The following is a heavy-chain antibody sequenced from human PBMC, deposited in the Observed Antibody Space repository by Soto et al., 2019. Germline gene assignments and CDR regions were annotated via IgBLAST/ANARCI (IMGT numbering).Heavy chain of an antibody. V-gene: IGHV4-59*01. CDR2: IHYSGST. CDR3: ARGGYADAFDI. Sequence: QVQLQESGPGLVKPSETLSLTCTVSGGSISSYYWSWIRQPPGKGLEWIGYIHYSGSTNYNPSLRSRVTISVDTSKTQFSLKLSSVTAADTAVYYCARGGYADAFDIWGQGTMVTVSS. CDR1: GGSISSYY. J-gene: IGHJ3*02. D-gene: IGHD5-18*01.